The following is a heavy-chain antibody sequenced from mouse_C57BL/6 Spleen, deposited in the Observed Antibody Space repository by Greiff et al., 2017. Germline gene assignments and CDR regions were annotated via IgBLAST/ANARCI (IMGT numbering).Heavy chain of an antibody. J-gene: IGHJ4*01. Sequence: VQLQQSGAELVKPGASVKISCKASGYAFSSYWMNWVKQRPGKGLEWIGQIYPGDGDTNYNGKFKGKATLTADKSSSTAYMQLSSLTSEDSAVYFCARLGTVVATRYYAMDYWGQGTSVTVSS. D-gene: IGHD1-1*01. CDR3: ARLGTVVATRYYAMDY. CDR2: IYPGDGDT. V-gene: IGHV1-80*01. CDR1: GYAFSSYW.